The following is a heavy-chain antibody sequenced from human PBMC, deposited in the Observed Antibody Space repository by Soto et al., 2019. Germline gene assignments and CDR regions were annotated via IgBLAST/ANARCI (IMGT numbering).Heavy chain of an antibody. CDR1: GFSLSTSGVG. CDR2: IYWDNDR. V-gene: IGHV2-5*02. J-gene: IGHJ4*02. Sequence: QITLKESGPTLVKPTQTLTLTCTFSGFSLSTSGVGVGWIRQPPGKALESLALIYWDNDRRYNPALKSRLAITKDTSQNQVVLTMTNVDPVDTATYYRAHRRGGYNWDDGDFDYWGPGTLVTVSS. CDR3: AHRRGGYNWDDGDFDY. D-gene: IGHD1-20*01.